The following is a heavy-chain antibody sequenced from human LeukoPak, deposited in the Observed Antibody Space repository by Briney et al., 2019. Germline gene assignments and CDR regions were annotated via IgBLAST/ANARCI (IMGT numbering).Heavy chain of an antibody. D-gene: IGHD3-10*01. J-gene: IGHJ4*02. CDR2: IGSSGSST. CDR1: VFTFSIYG. V-gene: IGHV3-48*01. Sequence: GGPLTLSCAPSVFTFSIYGMHCVRHARGKGGECVSYIGSSGSSTLYADSVKGRFTISRDKAKNALYLQMNNLRAEDTAVYYCARGHPATTSDYGSGSYDYRGEGARVTVSS. CDR3: ARGHPATTSDYGSGSYDY.